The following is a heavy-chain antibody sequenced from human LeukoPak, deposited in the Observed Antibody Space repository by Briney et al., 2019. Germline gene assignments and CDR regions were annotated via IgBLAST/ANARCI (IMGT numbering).Heavy chain of an antibody. D-gene: IGHD2-8*01. J-gene: IGHJ4*02. Sequence: GGSLRLSCAASGFTFSSYAMSWVRQAPGKGLEWVSAISGSGGSTYYADSVKGRFTISRDNSKNTLYLQMNSLRAEDTAVYYCAKGGSGYCSNGICSPRVVAAMDYWGQGTLVTVSS. CDR1: GFTFSSYA. V-gene: IGHV3-23*01. CDR3: AKGGSGYCSNGICSPRVVAAMDY. CDR2: ISGSGGST.